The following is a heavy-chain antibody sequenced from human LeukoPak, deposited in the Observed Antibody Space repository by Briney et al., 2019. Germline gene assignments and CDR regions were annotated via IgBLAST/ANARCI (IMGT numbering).Heavy chain of an antibody. V-gene: IGHV1-18*04. CDR1: GYTFTGYY. CDR2: ISAYNGNT. Sequence: ASVKVSCKASGYTFTGYYMHWVRQAPGQGLEWMGWISAYNGNTNYAQKLQGRVTMTTDTSTSTAYMELRSLRSDDTAVYYCARVRERLLDYWGQGTLVTVSS. CDR3: ARVRERLLDY. J-gene: IGHJ4*02. D-gene: IGHD4-11*01.